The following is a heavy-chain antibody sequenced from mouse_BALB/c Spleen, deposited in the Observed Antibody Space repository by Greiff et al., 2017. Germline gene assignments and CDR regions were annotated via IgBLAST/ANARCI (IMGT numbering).Heavy chain of an antibody. V-gene: IGHV2-6-5*01. D-gene: IGHD1-1*01. CDR2: IWGGGST. CDR1: GFSLTDYG. J-gene: IGHJ2*01. CDR3: AKHEGLITTVVAPTGFDY. Sequence: VQLQQSGPGLVAPSQSLSITCTVSGFSLTDYGVSWIRQPPGKGLEWLGVIWGGGSTYYNSALKSRLSISKDNSKSQVFLKMNSLQTDDTAMYYCAKHEGLITTVVAPTGFDYWGQGTTLTVSS.